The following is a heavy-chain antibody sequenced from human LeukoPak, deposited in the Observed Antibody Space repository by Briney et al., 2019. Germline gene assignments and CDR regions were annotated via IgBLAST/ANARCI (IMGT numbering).Heavy chain of an antibody. CDR3: AAVFGSGYYYYFDY. Sequence: SVKVSCKASGFTFTSSSMQWVRQARGQRVEWIGWIAVGSGNTNYAQKFQGRVTITREISTSTAYMELSSLRSEDTAVYYCAAVFGSGYYYYFDYWGRGTLVTVSS. CDR2: IAVGSGNT. J-gene: IGHJ4*02. D-gene: IGHD3-22*01. V-gene: IGHV1-58*02. CDR1: GFTFTSSS.